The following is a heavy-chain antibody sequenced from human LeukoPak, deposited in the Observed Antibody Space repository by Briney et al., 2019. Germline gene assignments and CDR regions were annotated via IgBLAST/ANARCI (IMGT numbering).Heavy chain of an antibody. CDR3: ARDLVGAITGLDP. V-gene: IGHV4-39*07. J-gene: IGHJ5*02. Sequence: PSETLSLTCTVSGDSINSGSYYWAWIRQPPGKGLEWIGAVYDFGTTYHTPSLKSRVTISVDTSKNQFFLRLTSVTAADTAVYYCARDLVGAITGLDPWGQGTLVLVSS. CDR1: GDSINSGSYY. D-gene: IGHD1-26*01. CDR2: VYDFGTT.